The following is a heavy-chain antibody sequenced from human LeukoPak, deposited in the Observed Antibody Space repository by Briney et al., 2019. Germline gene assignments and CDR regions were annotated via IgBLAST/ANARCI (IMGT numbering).Heavy chain of an antibody. CDR2: ISGRGDRT. CDR1: RFSFSSYA. D-gene: IGHD2-2*01. J-gene: IGHJ4*02. V-gene: IGHV3-23*01. CDR3: LIPAMNY. Sequence: EGSLRLSCEVSRFSFSSYAMTWVRQAPGKGLEWVSAISGRGDRTSYADSVKGRVTISRDNSKNTLYLQMNSLRVEDTAVYYPLIPAMNYWGQGTLVIVSS.